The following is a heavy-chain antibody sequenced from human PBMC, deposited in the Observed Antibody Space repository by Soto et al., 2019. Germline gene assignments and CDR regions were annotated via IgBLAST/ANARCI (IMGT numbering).Heavy chain of an antibody. D-gene: IGHD3-3*01. CDR2: IFSNDEK. CDR1: GFSISNARMG. V-gene: IGHV2-26*01. Sequence: SRPKLVNPTDALTLTCTVSGFSISNARMGVSWIRQPPGKALEWLAHIFSNDEKSYSTSLKSRLTISKDTSKSQVVLTMTNMDPVDTATYYCARIYDFWSGYYALVDYWGQGTLVTVSS. CDR3: ARIYDFWSGYYALVDY. J-gene: IGHJ4*02.